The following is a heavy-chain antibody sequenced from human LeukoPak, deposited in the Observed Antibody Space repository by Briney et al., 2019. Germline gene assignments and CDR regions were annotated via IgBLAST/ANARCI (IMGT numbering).Heavy chain of an antibody. D-gene: IGHD1-20*01. CDR1: GFTFSNYW. CDR3: VPLNWNPPGDFDR. Sequence: GGSLRLSCEGSGFTFSNYWMGWVRQAPGKGLEWVADIKEDGSDKYYVDSVKGRFSISKDNAKNSLYLQMNSLRVEDTAVYYCVPLNWNPPGDFDRWGQGTLVTVSS. CDR2: IKEDGSDK. J-gene: IGHJ4*02. V-gene: IGHV3-7*01.